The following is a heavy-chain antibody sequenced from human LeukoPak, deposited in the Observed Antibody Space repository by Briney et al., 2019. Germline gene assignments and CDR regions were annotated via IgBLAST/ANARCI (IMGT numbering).Heavy chain of an antibody. Sequence: GGSLRLSCAASGITFGSSSMSWVRQAPGKGLEWVAGISSSGATTYYADSLKGRFTISRDNSKNTLYLQMNSLRAEDTAVYYCAGRTVVPGTLEFWGQGILVTVLS. CDR1: GITFGSSS. V-gene: IGHV3-23*01. CDR3: AGRTVVPGTLEF. J-gene: IGHJ4*01. CDR2: ISSSGATT. D-gene: IGHD6-19*01.